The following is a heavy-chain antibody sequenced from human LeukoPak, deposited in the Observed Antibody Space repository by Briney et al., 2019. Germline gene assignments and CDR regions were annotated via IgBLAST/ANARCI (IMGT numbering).Heavy chain of an antibody. D-gene: IGHD4-17*01. CDR2: ISAYNGNT. Sequence: AASMKVSCKTSGYTFSNYGISWVRQAPGQGLEWMGWISAYNGNTNYAQKLQGRVTMTTDTSTSTAYMELRSLRSDDTAVYYCARYGDYLDREADYWGQGTLVTVSS. CDR1: GYTFSNYG. J-gene: IGHJ4*02. V-gene: IGHV1-18*01. CDR3: ARYGDYLDREADY.